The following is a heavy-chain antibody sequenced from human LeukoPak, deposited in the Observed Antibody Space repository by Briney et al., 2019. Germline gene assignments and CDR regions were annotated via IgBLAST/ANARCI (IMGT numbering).Heavy chain of an antibody. V-gene: IGHV4-31*03. CDR3: ARMRSSSCPVD. Sequence: PSETLSLTCTVSGGSISSGGYYWSWIRQHPGKGLEWIGYIYYSGSTYYNPSLKSRVTISVDTSKNQFSLKLSSVTAADTAVYYCARMRSSSCPVDWGQGTLVTVSS. D-gene: IGHD6-13*01. CDR1: GGSISSGGYY. J-gene: IGHJ4*02. CDR2: IYYSGST.